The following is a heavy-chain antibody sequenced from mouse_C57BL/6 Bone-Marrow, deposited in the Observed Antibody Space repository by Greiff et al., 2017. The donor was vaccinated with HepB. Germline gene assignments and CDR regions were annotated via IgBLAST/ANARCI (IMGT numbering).Heavy chain of an antibody. CDR2: INSDGGST. Sequence: VQLQQSGGGLVQPGESLKLSCESNEYEFPSHDMSWVRKTPEKRLELVAAINSDGGSTYYPDTMERRFIISRDNTKKTLYLQMSSLRSEDTALYYCARLGDYDGYYAMDYWGQGTSVTVSS. V-gene: IGHV5-2*01. D-gene: IGHD2-4*01. CDR3: ARLGDYDGYYAMDY. CDR1: EYEFPSHD. J-gene: IGHJ4*01.